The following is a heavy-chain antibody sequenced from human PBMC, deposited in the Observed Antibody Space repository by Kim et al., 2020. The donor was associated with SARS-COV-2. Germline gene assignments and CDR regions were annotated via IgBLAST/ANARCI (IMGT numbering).Heavy chain of an antibody. CDR3: ARVDYYDFWSGYYTGFGFDP. CDR2: IYYSGST. J-gene: IGHJ5*02. V-gene: IGHV4-59*01. Sequence: SETLSLTCTVSGGSISSYYWSWIRQPPGKGLEWIGYIYYSGSTNYNPSLKSRVTISVDTSKNQFSLKLSSVTAADTAVYYCARVDYYDFWSGYYTGFGFDPWGQGTLVTVSS. D-gene: IGHD3-3*01. CDR1: GGSISSYY.